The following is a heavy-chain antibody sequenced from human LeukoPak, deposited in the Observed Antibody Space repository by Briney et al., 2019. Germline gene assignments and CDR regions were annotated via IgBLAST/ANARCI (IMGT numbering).Heavy chain of an antibody. CDR3: ARDSLPGSNYYYYGMDV. D-gene: IGHD1-26*01. V-gene: IGHV4-31*03. Sequence: SETLSLTCTVSGDSISSGDYYWSWLRQHSGKGLEWIVYISHRGSTYYSPSLESRVTISVDTSRNQFSLKLSSVTAADTAVYYCARDSLPGSNYYYYGMDVWGQGTTVTVSS. CDR1: GDSISSGDYY. J-gene: IGHJ6*02. CDR2: ISHRGST.